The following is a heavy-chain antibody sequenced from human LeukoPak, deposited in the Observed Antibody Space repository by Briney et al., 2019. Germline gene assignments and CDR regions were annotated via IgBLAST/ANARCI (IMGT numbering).Heavy chain of an antibody. V-gene: IGHV1-18*01. CDR2: ISAYNGNT. CDR3: ARRDSGSYYGDAFDI. J-gene: IGHJ3*02. D-gene: IGHD1-26*01. CDR1: GYTFTSYG. Sequence: ASVKVSCKASGYTFTSYGISWVRQAPGQGLEWMGWISAYNGNTNYAQKLQGRVTMTTDTSTSTAYMELRSLRSDDTAVYYCARRDSGSYYGDAFDIWGQGTMVTVSS.